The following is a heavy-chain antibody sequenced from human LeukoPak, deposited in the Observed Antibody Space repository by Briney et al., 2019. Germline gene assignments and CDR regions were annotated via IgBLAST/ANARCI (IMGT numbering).Heavy chain of an antibody. V-gene: IGHV4-39*02. Sequence: SETLSLTCTVSGGSISSSSYYWGWIRQPPGKGLEWIGSIYYSRSTYYNPSLKSRVTISVDTSKNQFSLKLSCVTAADTAVYYCAREARLLWFYYYYMDVWGKGTTVTIS. CDR1: GGSISSSSYY. D-gene: IGHD3-10*01. CDR2: IYYSRST. J-gene: IGHJ6*03. CDR3: AREARLLWFYYYYMDV.